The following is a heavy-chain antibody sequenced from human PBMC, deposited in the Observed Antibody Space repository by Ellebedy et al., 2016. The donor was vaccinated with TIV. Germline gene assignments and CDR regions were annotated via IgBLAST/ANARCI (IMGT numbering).Heavy chain of an antibody. Sequence: GGSLRLSCAASGFTVSSNYMSWVRQAPGKGLEWVSVIYSGGGTHYADSVKGRFTISRDNSKNTLYLQMNSLRAEDTAVYYCAGGGDYGGNPDAFDIWGQGTMVTVSS. CDR1: GFTVSSNY. V-gene: IGHV3-53*01. J-gene: IGHJ3*02. CDR3: AGGGDYGGNPDAFDI. D-gene: IGHD4-23*01. CDR2: IYSGGGT.